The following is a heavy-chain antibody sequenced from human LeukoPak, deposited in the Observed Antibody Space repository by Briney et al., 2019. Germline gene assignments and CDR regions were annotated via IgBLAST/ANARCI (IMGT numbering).Heavy chain of an antibody. CDR2: INHSGST. V-gene: IGHV4-34*01. D-gene: IGHD1-7*01. CDR1: GGSFSGYY. CDR3: ARRRQNWNYSRAWFDP. J-gene: IGHJ5*02. Sequence: SETLSLTCAVYGGSFSGYYWSWIRQPPGKGLAWIGEINHSGSTNYNPSLKSRVTISVDTSKNQFSLKLSSVTAADTAVYYCARRRQNWNYSRAWFDPWGQGTLVTVSS.